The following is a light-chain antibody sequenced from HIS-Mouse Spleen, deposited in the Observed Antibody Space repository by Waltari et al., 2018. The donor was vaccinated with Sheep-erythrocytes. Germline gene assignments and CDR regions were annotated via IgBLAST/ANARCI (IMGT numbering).Light chain of an antibody. CDR1: QGIRND. CDR2: AAS. V-gene: IGKV1-6*01. Sequence: AIQMTQSPSSLSASVGDRVSITCRASQGIRNDLGWYQQKPGKAPKVLIYAASSLQSGVPSRFSGSGSGTDFTLTISSLEPEDFAVYYCQQRSNWPPITFGQGTRLEIK. J-gene: IGKJ5*01. CDR3: QQRSNWPPIT.